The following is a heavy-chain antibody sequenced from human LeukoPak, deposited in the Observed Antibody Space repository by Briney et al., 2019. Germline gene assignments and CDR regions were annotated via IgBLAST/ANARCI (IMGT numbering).Heavy chain of an antibody. V-gene: IGHV3-30*18. CDR1: GFTFSSYG. D-gene: IGHD1-26*01. Sequence: PGGSLRLSCAASGFTFSSYGMHWVRQAPGKGLEWVAVISYDGSNKYYADSVKGRFTISRDNSKNTLYLQMNSLRAEDTAVYYCAKVLSGSPPQAFEYWGQGTLLTVTS. J-gene: IGHJ4*02. CDR2: ISYDGSNK. CDR3: AKVLSGSPPQAFEY.